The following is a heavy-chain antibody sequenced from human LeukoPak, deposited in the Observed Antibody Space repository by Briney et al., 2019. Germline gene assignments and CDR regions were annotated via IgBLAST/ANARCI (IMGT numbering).Heavy chain of an antibody. CDR2: IDHRGDT. CDR1: GGSFSRYY. CDR3: ARGATISETGYFDF. J-gene: IGHJ4*03. D-gene: IGHD5-24*01. V-gene: IGHV4-34*01. Sequence: SENLSLTCAVYGGSFSRYYWSWIRQSLGKGLEWIAEIDHRGDTNYNPSVKSRVTISVDTSKNQFSLKLRSLSAADTALYYCARGATISETGYFDFWGQGTLVTVSS.